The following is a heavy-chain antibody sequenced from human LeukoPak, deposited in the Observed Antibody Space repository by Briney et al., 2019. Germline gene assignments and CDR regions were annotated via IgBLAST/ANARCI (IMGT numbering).Heavy chain of an antibody. CDR3: AKSLSFYGSGSYNVAFDI. J-gene: IGHJ3*02. D-gene: IGHD3-10*01. CDR2: ISGSGGST. V-gene: IGHV3-23*01. CDR1: GFTFSSYA. Sequence: GGSLRLSCAASGFTFSSYAMSWVRQAPGKGLEWVSAISGSGGSTYYADSVKGRFTISRDNSKNTLYLQMNSLRAEDTAVYYCAKSLSFYGSGSYNVAFDIWGQGTMVTVSS.